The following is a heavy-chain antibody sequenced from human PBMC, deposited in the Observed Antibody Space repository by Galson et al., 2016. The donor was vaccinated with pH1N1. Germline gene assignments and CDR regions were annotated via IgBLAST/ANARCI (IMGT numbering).Heavy chain of an antibody. Sequence: TLSLTCTTSGDSISSGHSCWTWIRQRPGKGLEWVGCIDYSGATYYNPSLKSRLAISLDTSKSHFSLKLTSVTAADTAFYFCSRRFFEYLEGLPSDAFDIWGQGTMVTVSS. V-gene: IGHV4-31*03. CDR3: SRRFFEYLEGLPSDAFDI. CDR1: GDSISSGHSC. D-gene: IGHD3-3*01. CDR2: IDYSGAT. J-gene: IGHJ3*02.